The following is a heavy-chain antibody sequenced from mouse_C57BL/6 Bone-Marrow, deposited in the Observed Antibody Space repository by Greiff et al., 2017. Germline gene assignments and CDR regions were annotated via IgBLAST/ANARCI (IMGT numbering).Heavy chain of an antibody. V-gene: IGHV1-7*01. J-gene: IGHJ3*01. CDR3: ARSFYGPAWFAY. CDR2: INPSRGST. Sequence: VQLQQSGAELAKPGASVKLSCTASGYTFTSYWMHWVKQRPGQGLEWIGYINPSRGSTQYNQKFKDKATLTADKSSSTAYMQLSSLTYEDSAVYYCARSFYGPAWFAYWGQGTLVTVSA. D-gene: IGHD1-2*01. CDR1: GYTFTSYW.